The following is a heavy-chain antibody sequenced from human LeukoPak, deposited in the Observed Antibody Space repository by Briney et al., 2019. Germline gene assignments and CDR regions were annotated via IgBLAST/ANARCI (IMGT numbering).Heavy chain of an antibody. CDR1: GGSISSYY. Sequence: KASETLSLTCTVSGGSISSYYWSWIRQPPGKGLEWIGYIYYSGSTNYNPSLKSRVTISVDTSKNQFSLKLSSVTAADTAVYYCARRGQYYYDSSGYYFSGQEFDYWGQGTLVTVSS. CDR3: ARRGQYYYDSSGYYFSGQEFDY. V-gene: IGHV4-59*12. CDR2: IYYSGST. D-gene: IGHD3-22*01. J-gene: IGHJ4*02.